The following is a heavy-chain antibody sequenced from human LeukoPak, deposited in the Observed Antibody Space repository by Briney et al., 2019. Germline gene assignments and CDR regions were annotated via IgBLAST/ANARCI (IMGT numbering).Heavy chain of an antibody. V-gene: IGHV3-23*01. CDR1: GFTFSSYA. CDR3: VNLDVDTASRRFGY. Sequence: PGGSLRLSCAASGFTFSSYAMSWVRQAPGKGLEWVSAISGSGGSTYYAYSVKGRFTISRDNSKNTLYQQMNSLRAEDTAVYYCVNLDVDTASRRFGYWGQGTLVTVSS. CDR2: ISGSGGST. J-gene: IGHJ4*02. D-gene: IGHD5-18*01.